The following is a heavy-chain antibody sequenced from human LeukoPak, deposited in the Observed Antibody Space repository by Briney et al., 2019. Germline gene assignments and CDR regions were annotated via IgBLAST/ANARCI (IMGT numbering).Heavy chain of an antibody. V-gene: IGHV3-74*01. CDR2: IDPDDSGS. CDR3: AGVRAGANRAFDV. D-gene: IGHD4/OR15-4a*01. J-gene: IGHJ3*01. Sequence: GGSLRLSCAASGFTFSSYARHWVRQAPGKGLEWVSRIDPDDSGSSYADSVKGRFTISRDNAKNTLWLQMNSLRADDTAVYYCAGVRAGANRAFDVWGQGTVVAVSS. CDR1: GFTFSSYA.